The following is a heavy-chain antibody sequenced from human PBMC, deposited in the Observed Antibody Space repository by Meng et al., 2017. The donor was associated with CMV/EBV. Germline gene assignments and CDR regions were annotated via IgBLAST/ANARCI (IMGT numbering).Heavy chain of an antibody. V-gene: IGHV1-8*03. CDR1: GYTFTSYD. CDR2: MNPNSGNT. Sequence: ASVKVSCKASGYTFTSYDINWVRQATGQGLEWMGWMNPNSGNTGYAQKFQGRVTITRNTSISTAYMELSSLRSEDTAVYYCARDRYYDFWSGYYSDYYYGMDVWGQGTTVTVSS. D-gene: IGHD3-3*01. J-gene: IGHJ6*02. CDR3: ARDRYYDFWSGYYSDYYYGMDV.